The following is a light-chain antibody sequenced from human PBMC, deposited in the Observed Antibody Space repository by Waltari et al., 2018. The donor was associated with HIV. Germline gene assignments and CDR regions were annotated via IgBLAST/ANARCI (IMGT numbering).Light chain of an antibody. Sequence: DTQMTPSPSSLSPAIGGTFTTTCRASQTIDNYLNWYQYKPGQVPKLLIYLASTLNTGVPSRFSGGGSGTSFSLTVSGVQAEDLATYFCQQTYSPPRTFGQGTRLE. CDR2: LAS. CDR1: QTIDNY. CDR3: QQTYSPPRT. J-gene: IGKJ5*01. V-gene: IGKV1-39*01.